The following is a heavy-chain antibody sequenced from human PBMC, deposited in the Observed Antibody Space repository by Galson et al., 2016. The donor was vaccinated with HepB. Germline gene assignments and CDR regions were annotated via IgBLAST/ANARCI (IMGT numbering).Heavy chain of an antibody. CDR2: IYHSGST. V-gene: IGHV4-38-2*01. Sequence: SETLSLTCAVSGYSISSGSYWGWIRQPPGKGLEWIGSIYHSGSTYYNPSLKSRVTMSVDTSKNQFSLKVTSVTAADTAVYYCARGIGGGEIVYWGQGTLVTVSS. J-gene: IGHJ4*02. CDR1: GYSISSGSY. D-gene: IGHD3-10*01. CDR3: ARGIGGGEIVY.